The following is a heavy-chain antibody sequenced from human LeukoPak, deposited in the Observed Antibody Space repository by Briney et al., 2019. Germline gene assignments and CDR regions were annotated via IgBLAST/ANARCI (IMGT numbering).Heavy chain of an antibody. J-gene: IGHJ4*02. V-gene: IGHV1-46*01. Sequence: GASVKVSCKASGYTFTSYHMHWVRQAPGQGLEWMGIINPSGGSASYAQKFQGRITMTRDTSATTVYMELSSLTSEDTAVYYCARGLGSGSYYRYWGQGTLVTVSS. CDR2: INPSGGSA. CDR1: GYTFTSYH. D-gene: IGHD3-10*01. CDR3: ARGLGSGSYYRY.